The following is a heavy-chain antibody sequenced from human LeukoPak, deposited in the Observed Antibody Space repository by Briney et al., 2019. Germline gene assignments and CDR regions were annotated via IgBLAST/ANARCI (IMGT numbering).Heavy chain of an antibody. CDR1: GFTFSSYA. Sequence: GGSLRPSCAASGFTFSSYAMHWVRQAPGKGLEWVAAISYDGSKRYYADSVKGRFTISRDNSKNTVYLQMDSLRAEDTAVYYCASAIWFGYLDYWGQGTLVTVSS. CDR2: ISYDGSKR. D-gene: IGHD3-10*01. CDR3: ASAIWFGYLDY. J-gene: IGHJ4*02. V-gene: IGHV3-30*04.